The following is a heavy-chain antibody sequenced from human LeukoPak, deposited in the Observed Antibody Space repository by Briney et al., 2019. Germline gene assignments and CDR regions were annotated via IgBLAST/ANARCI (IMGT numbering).Heavy chain of an antibody. V-gene: IGHV3-23*01. CDR2: ISGSGGST. CDR1: GFTFSSYA. Sequence: GGSLRLSCAASGFTFSSYAMSWVRQAPGKGLEWVSAISGSGGSTYYADSVKGRFTISRDNSKNTLYLQMNSLRAEDTAVYYCAKVNTKAGYYYDSSGYHALDYWGQGTLVTVSS. CDR3: AKVNTKAGYYYDSSGYHALDY. D-gene: IGHD3-22*01. J-gene: IGHJ4*02.